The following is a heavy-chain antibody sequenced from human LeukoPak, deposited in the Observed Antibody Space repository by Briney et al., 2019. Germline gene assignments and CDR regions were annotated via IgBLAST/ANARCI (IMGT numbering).Heavy chain of an antibody. CDR3: AILAGDSLFDY. Sequence: ASVKVSCKASGYTFTGYYMHWVRQAPGQGLEWMGWINPNSGGTNYARKFQGRVTMTRDTSISTAYMELSRLRSDDTAVYYCAILAGDSLFDYWGQGTLVTVSS. J-gene: IGHJ4*02. D-gene: IGHD3-16*01. V-gene: IGHV1-2*02. CDR2: INPNSGGT. CDR1: GYTFTGYY.